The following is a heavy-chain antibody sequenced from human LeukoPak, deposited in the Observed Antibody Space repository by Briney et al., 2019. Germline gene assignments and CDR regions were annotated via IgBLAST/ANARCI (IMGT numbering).Heavy chain of an antibody. Sequence: SVKVSCKASGGTFSSYAISWVRQAPGQGLEWMGGIIPIFGTANYAQKFQGRVTITTDESTSTAYMELSGLRSEDTAVYYCARVGGSYRNPLLDYWGQGTLVTVSS. CDR3: ARVGGSYRNPLLDY. V-gene: IGHV1-69*05. D-gene: IGHD1-26*01. CDR1: GGTFSSYA. CDR2: IIPIFGTA. J-gene: IGHJ4*02.